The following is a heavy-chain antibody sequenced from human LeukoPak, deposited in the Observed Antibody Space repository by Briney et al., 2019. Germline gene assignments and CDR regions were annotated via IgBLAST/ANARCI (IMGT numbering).Heavy chain of an antibody. CDR1: GGSFSGYY. D-gene: IGHD3-22*01. Sequence: NPSETLSLTCAVYGGSFSGYYWSWLRQPPGKGLEWIGEINHSGSTNYNPSLKSRVTISVDASKNQFSLKLSSVTAADTAVYYCARGSTVVVTGYYYYMDVWGKGTTVTVSS. J-gene: IGHJ6*03. V-gene: IGHV4-34*01. CDR3: ARGSTVVVTGYYYYMDV. CDR2: INHSGST.